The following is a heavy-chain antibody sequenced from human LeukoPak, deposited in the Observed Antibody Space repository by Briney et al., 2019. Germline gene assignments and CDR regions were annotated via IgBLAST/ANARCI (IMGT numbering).Heavy chain of an antibody. D-gene: IGHD6-19*01. CDR1: GYSFTSYW. Sequence: GESLKISCKGSGYSFTSYWIGLVRQMPGKVLEWMGIIYPGDSDTRYSPSFQGQVTISADKSISTAYLQWSSLKASDTAMYYCARKSGVAVAVGAFDIWGQGTMVTVSS. J-gene: IGHJ3*02. CDR2: IYPGDSDT. CDR3: ARKSGVAVAVGAFDI. V-gene: IGHV5-51*01.